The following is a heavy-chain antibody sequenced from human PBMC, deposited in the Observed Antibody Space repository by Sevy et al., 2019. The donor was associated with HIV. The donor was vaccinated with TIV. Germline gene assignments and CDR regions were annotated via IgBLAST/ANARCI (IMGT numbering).Heavy chain of an antibody. D-gene: IGHD3-22*01. V-gene: IGHV4-38-2*02. CDR3: ARVKLRGAYYYDF. Sequence: SETRSLTCTVSGYSITDDYYWGWIRQSPGKGLEWIVHIYHSGSTYYNPSLDSRVTPSVDTSKNQFSLRLSSVTAADTAIYYCARVKLRGAYYYDFWGQGTLVTVSS. J-gene: IGHJ4*02. CDR2: IYHSGST. CDR1: GYSITDDYY.